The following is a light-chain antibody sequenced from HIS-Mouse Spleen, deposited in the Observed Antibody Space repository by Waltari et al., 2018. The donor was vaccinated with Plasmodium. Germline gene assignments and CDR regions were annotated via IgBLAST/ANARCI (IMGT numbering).Light chain of an antibody. CDR3: QQYYSTPYT. CDR2: WAS. Sequence: DIVMTQSPDSLAVSLGARPSINCKSSPSVLYSSNNKNYLAWYQQKPGQPPKLLIYWASTRESGVPDRFSGSGSGTDFTLTISSLQAEDVAVYYCQQYYSTPYTFGQGTKLEIK. J-gene: IGKJ2*01. V-gene: IGKV4-1*01. CDR1: PSVLYSSNNKNY.